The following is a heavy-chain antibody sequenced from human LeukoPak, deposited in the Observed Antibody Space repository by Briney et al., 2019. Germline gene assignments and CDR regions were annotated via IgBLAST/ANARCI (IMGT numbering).Heavy chain of an antibody. V-gene: IGHV4-38-2*02. CDR3: ARIVQITGTIPH. J-gene: IGHJ4*02. CDR1: GYSLSSGYY. D-gene: IGHD1-1*01. Sequence: PSETLSLTCTVSGYSLSSGYYWGWIRQPPGKGLEWIGSIYHSGSTNYNPSLKSRVTISVDTAKNKFFLRLGSVTAADTAVYYCARIVQITGTIPHWGQGTLVTVSS. CDR2: IYHSGST.